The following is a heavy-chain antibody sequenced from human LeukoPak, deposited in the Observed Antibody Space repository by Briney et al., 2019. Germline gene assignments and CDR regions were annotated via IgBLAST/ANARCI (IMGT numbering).Heavy chain of an antibody. D-gene: IGHD3-22*01. CDR3: ARHRASSRGGSGYSQGGFDY. CDR2: IYYSGRT. V-gene: IGHV4-39*01. Sequence: SETLSLTCTVSGGSISSSDYHWGWIRQPPGKGLEWIGSIYYSGRTYYNPSLKSRVTISVDTSKSQFSLNLNSVTAADTAVYYCARHRASSRGGSGYSQGGFDYWGHGTLVTVSP. J-gene: IGHJ4*01. CDR1: GGSISSSDYH.